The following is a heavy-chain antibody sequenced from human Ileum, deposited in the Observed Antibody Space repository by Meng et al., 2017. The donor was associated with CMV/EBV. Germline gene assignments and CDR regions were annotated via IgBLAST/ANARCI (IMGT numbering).Heavy chain of an antibody. V-gene: IGHV3-30*02. J-gene: IGHJ3*02. CDR2: IRYDGSNK. D-gene: IGHD3-22*01. CDR3: ARDRDYHETTAAYYDAYDI. Sequence: GESLKISCAASGFTFSSYGMHWVRQAPGKGLEWVAFIRYDGSNKYYADSVKGRFTISRDNSKNTLYLQMNSLGADDTAVYYCARDRDYHETTAAYYDAYDIWGQGTMVTVSS. CDR1: GFTFSSYG.